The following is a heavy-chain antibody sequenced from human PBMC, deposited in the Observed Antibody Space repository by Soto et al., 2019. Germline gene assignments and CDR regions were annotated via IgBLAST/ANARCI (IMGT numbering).Heavy chain of an antibody. CDR2: VSYSGSP. J-gene: IGHJ4*02. V-gene: IGHV4-39*01. CDR1: GASVSSSHY. D-gene: IGHD1-20*01. CDR3: ARHYNTGAFFDY. Sequence: QLQLQESGPGLVKSSEILSLTCSVSGASVSSSHYWGWIRQPPGKGLEWIGSVSYSGSPYSSPSFKSRITISVDTSNNQFSLRVRSVTATDTAVYFCARHYNTGAFFDYWGQGKLVTVSS.